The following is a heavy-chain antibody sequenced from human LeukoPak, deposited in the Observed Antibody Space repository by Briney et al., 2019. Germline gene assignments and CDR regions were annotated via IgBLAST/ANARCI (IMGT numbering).Heavy chain of an antibody. D-gene: IGHD6-19*01. V-gene: IGHV4-39*01. CDR1: GGSIRSSTYY. Sequence: PSETLSLTCTVSGGSIRSSTYYWGWIRQPPGKGLEWIGSIYYSGNTYYNPSLKSRLTISVDTSKNQFSLRLSSVTAADTAVYYCATQAVAGTFDIWGQGTMVTVSS. CDR2: IYYSGNT. CDR3: ATQAVAGTFDI. J-gene: IGHJ3*02.